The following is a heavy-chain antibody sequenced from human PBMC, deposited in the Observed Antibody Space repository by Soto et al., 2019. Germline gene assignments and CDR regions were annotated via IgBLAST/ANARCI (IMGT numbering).Heavy chain of an antibody. CDR2: ISGSGGST. D-gene: IGHD6-19*01. J-gene: IGHJ2*01. V-gene: IGHV3-23*01. CDR1: GFTFSSYA. Sequence: EVQLLESGGGLVQPGGSLRLSCAASGFTFSSYAMSWVRQAPGQGLEWVSAISGSGGSTYYADSVKGRFTISRDNSKNTLDLQMNSLRAEDTAVYYCAKGHSSGWTHSYWYFDLWGRGTLVTVSS. CDR3: AKGHSSGWTHSYWYFDL.